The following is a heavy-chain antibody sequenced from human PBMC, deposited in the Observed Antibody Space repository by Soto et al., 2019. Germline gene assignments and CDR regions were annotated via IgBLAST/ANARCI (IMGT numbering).Heavy chain of an antibody. CDR3: ARDWAGYSSSTPISYGMDV. D-gene: IGHD6-6*01. V-gene: IGHV3-21*01. CDR2: ISSSSSYI. CDR1: GFTFSSYS. Sequence: EVQLVESGGGLVKPGGSLRLSCAASGFTFSSYSMNWVRQAPVKGLEWVSSISSSSSYIYYADSVKGRFTLSRDNAKNPLYLKRNSLRAEDTAVYYWARDWAGYSSSTPISYGMDVWGQGTTVTVSS. J-gene: IGHJ6*02.